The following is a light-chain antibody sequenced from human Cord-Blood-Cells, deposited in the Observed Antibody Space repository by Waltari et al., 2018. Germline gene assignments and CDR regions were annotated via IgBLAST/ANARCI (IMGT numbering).Light chain of an antibody. CDR1: SSDVGGYNY. J-gene: IGLJ1*01. CDR3: SSYTSSSTLV. CDR2: DVS. Sequence: QSALTQPASVSGSPGQSITISCTGTSSDVGGYNYVSWYQQHPSKAPKLMIYDVSNRPSGVSNRFSGSKSGNTASLTISGLQAADEADYYCSSYTSSSTLVFGTGTKVTGL. V-gene: IGLV2-14*03.